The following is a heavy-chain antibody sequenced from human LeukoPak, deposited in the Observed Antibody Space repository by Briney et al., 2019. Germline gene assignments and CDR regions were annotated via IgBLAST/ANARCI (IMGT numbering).Heavy chain of an antibody. CDR2: IKQDGSEK. J-gene: IGHJ4*02. Sequence: GGSLRLSCAASGFTFSSYTMSWVRQAPGKGLEWVANIKQDGSEKYYVDSVKGRFTISRDNAKNSLYLQMNSLRAEDTAMYYCARDAGWQPFDYWGQGTLVTVSS. D-gene: IGHD6-19*01. CDR3: ARDAGWQPFDY. V-gene: IGHV3-7*01. CDR1: GFTFSSYT.